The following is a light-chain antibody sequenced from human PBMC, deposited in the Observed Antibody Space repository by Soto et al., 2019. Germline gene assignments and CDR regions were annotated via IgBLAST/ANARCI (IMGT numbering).Light chain of an antibody. Sequence: QSALTQPASVSGSPGQSITISCTGTSSDVGGYNYVSWYQQHTGKAPKLMIYDVSNRPSGVSNRFSGSKSGNTASLTISGLQAEDEADYYCRSYTSSSLYVFGTGTKVTVL. J-gene: IGLJ1*01. CDR3: RSYTSSSLYV. CDR1: SSDVGGYNY. CDR2: DVS. V-gene: IGLV2-14*01.